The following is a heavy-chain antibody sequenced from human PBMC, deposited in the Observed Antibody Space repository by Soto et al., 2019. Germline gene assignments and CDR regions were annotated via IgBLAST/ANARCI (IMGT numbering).Heavy chain of an antibody. CDR1: GGSISNGVYS. Sequence: SETLSLTCAVSGGSISNGVYSWTWIRQPPGKGLEWIGYIYHSGSTYYNPSLNSRVTISVDRSKNQFSLKLSSVTAADTAVYYRARGGISGYYDSSAFDYWGQGTLVTVSS. J-gene: IGHJ4*02. CDR3: ARGGISGYYDSSAFDY. D-gene: IGHD3-22*01. CDR2: IYHSGST. V-gene: IGHV4-30-2*01.